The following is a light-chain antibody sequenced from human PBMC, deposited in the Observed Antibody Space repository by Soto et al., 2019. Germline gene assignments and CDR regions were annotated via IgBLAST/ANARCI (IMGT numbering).Light chain of an antibody. J-gene: IGLJ2*01. CDR2: SNN. V-gene: IGLV1-44*01. Sequence: QSVLTQPPSASGTPGQRVTISCSGSSSNIGSHTVNWYQQLPGTAPKLLIHSNNQRPSGVPDRFSGSKSGTSASLAISGLQSEDEAHYYCAAWDNSLKGSVVFGGGTKLTVL. CDR3: AAWDNSLKGSVV. CDR1: SSNIGSHT.